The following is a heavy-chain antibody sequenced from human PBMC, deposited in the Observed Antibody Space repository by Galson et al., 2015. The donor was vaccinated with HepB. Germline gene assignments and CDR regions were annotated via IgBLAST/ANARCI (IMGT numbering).Heavy chain of an antibody. V-gene: IGHV4-34*01. Sequence: ETLSLTCAVYGGSFSQYYWRWIRQPPGKGLEWIGEIHHSGGPNYNPSLKRRVTMSIDTSKSQLSLKLTSVTAADTAMHYCARGRRRLLLFEERPFDYWGQGTLVTVSS. D-gene: IGHD2-21*01. CDR2: IHHSGGP. CDR3: ARGRRRLLLFEERPFDY. CDR1: GGSFSQYY. J-gene: IGHJ4*02.